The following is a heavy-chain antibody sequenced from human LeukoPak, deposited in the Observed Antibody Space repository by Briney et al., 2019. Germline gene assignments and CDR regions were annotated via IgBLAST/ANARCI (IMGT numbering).Heavy chain of an antibody. CDR2: IRSKANSYAT. Sequence: PGGSLRLSCAASGFTFSGSAMHWVRQASGKGLEWVGRIRSKANSYATAYAASVKGRFTISRDNSKNTLYLQMNSLRAEDTAVYYCARPNHSGSYCLDYWGQGTLVTVSS. CDR3: ARPNHSGSYCLDY. CDR1: GFTFSGSA. D-gene: IGHD1-26*01. J-gene: IGHJ4*02. V-gene: IGHV3-73*01.